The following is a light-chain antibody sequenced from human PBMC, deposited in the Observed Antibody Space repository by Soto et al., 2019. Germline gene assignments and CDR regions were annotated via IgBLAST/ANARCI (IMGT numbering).Light chain of an antibody. J-gene: IGKJ1*01. CDR1: QSVNNNH. CDR2: GAS. V-gene: IGKV3-20*01. CDR3: HQSGNSPRT. Sequence: EIILTQSPGTLSLSPGERATLSCRASQSVNNNHLAWYQQKPGQAPRLLIYGASNRAPGIPDRFSGSGSGADFTLTISRLEPEDFAMYYCHQSGNSPRTFGQETKVEIK.